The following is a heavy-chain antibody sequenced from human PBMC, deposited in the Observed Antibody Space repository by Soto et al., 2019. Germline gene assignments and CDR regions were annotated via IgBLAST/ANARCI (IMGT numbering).Heavy chain of an antibody. CDR1: GFTFSSYS. J-gene: IGHJ3*02. D-gene: IGHD4-17*01. V-gene: IGHV3-21*01. Sequence: GGSLRLSCAASGFTFSSYSMNWVRQAPGKGLEWVSSISSSSSYIYYADSVKGRFTISRDNAKNSLYLQMNSLRAEDTAVYYCARDPYGAYAFDIWGQGTMVTVSS. CDR2: ISSSSSYI. CDR3: ARDPYGAYAFDI.